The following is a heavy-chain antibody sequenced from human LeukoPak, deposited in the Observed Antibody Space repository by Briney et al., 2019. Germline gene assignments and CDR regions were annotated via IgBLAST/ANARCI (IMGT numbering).Heavy chain of an antibody. J-gene: IGHJ5*02. CDR1: GFTFSSYE. Sequence: PGGSLRLSCAASGFTFSSYEMNWVRQAPGKGLEWVSYISSSGSTIYYADSVKGRFTISRDNAKNSLYLQMNSLRAEDTAVYYCARDLDVRVGATGRNWFDPWGQGTLVTVSS. CDR2: ISSSGSTI. CDR3: ARDLDVRVGATGRNWFDP. V-gene: IGHV3-48*03. D-gene: IGHD1-26*01.